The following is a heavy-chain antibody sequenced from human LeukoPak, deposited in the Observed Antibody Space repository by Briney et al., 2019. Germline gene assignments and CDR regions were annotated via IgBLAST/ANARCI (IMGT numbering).Heavy chain of an antibody. CDR2: INAGNGNT. V-gene: IGHV1-3*01. Sequence: ASVKVSCKASGYTFTSYAMHWVRQAPGQRLEWMGWINAGNGNTKYSQKFQGRVTITRDTSASTAYMELSSLRPEDTAVYYCARDPDYGGNPSPYTRFDPWGQGTLVTVSS. CDR1: GYTFTSYA. D-gene: IGHD4-23*01. CDR3: ARDPDYGGNPSPYTRFDP. J-gene: IGHJ5*02.